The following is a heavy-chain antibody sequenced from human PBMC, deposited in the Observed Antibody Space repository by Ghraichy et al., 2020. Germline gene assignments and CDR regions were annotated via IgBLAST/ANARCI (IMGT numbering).Heavy chain of an antibody. J-gene: IGHJ4*02. D-gene: IGHD6-19*01. CDR1: GFTFSSYG. V-gene: IGHV3-30*18. CDR2: ISYDGSNK. Sequence: GGSLRLSCAASGFTFSSYGMHWVRQAPGKGLEWVAVISYDGSNKYYADSVKGRFTISRDNSKNTLYLQMNSLRAEDTAVYYCAKTLRDSSVGDWGQGTLVTVSS. CDR3: AKTLRDSSVGD.